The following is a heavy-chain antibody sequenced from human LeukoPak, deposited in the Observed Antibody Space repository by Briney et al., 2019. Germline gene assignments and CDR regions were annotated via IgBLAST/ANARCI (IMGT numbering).Heavy chain of an antibody. V-gene: IGHV3-30*18. CDR1: GLTFSRYG. CDR2: ISDDGNKK. CDR3: AKDRSPTVTSFYYYHGMDV. J-gene: IGHJ6*02. D-gene: IGHD4-17*01. Sequence: PGGSLRLSCAASGLTFSRYGMHWVRQAPGKGLEWVTVISDDGNKKYYADSVKGRFTTSRDNSKLYLQMDSLRPEDTAVYYCAKDRSPTVTSFYYYHGMDVWGQGTTVTVSS.